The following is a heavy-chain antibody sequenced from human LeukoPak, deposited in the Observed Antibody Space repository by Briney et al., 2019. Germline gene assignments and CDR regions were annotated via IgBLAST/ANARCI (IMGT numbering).Heavy chain of an antibody. J-gene: IGHJ4*02. CDR3: ARGANWGSPDY. D-gene: IGHD7-27*01. Sequence: SETLSLTCTVSGGSISSDYWSWIRQSPGKGLECLGYIYYSGTTSYNPSLKSRVTISLDTSKNQFSLKLSSVTAADTAVYYCARGANWGSPDYWGQGTLVTVSS. CDR2: IYYSGTT. V-gene: IGHV4-59*01. CDR1: GGSISSDY.